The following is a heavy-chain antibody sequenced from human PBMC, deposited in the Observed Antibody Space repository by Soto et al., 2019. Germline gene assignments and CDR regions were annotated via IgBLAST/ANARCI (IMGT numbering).Heavy chain of an antibody. V-gene: IGHV3-30*18. D-gene: IGHD3-10*01. CDR3: AKSKGESSTYYFHY. CDR2: ISYDGSNK. Sequence: QVQLVESGGGVVQPGRSLRLSCAASGFTFSSYGMHWVRQAPGKGLEWVAVISYDGSNKYYADSVKGRFTISRDNSKNRLYLQMNSLRAEDTAVYYCAKSKGESSTYYFHYWGQGTLVTVSS. J-gene: IGHJ4*02. CDR1: GFTFSSYG.